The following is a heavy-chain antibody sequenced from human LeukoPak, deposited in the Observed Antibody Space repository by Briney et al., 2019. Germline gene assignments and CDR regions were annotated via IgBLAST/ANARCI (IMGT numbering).Heavy chain of an antibody. CDR2: ISGSGGIT. D-gene: IGHD3-10*01. CDR1: GFTFSSYA. CDR3: ARDPHYGAGFYHYYYMDV. Sequence: PGGSLRLSCAASGFTFSSYAMSWVRQAPGKGLEWVSAISGSGGITYYADSIKGRFTISRDNSKNTLYLEMSSLRAEDSAVYYCARDPHYGAGFYHYYYMDVWGEGTTVTVSS. V-gene: IGHV3-23*01. J-gene: IGHJ6*03.